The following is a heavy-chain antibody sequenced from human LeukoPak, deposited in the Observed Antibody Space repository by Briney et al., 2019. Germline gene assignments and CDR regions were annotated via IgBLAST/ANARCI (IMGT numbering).Heavy chain of an antibody. D-gene: IGHD6-13*01. J-gene: IGHJ4*02. CDR3: ARWEGPSIAAAGTDY. CDR1: GFTFSSYW. CDR2: INSDGSST. Sequence: GGSLRLSCLASGFTFSSYWMHWVRQAPGKGLVWVSRINSDGSSTNYADSVKGRFTISRDNAKNTLYLQVNSLRAEDTAVYYCARWEGPSIAAAGTDYWGQGTLVTVSS. V-gene: IGHV3-74*01.